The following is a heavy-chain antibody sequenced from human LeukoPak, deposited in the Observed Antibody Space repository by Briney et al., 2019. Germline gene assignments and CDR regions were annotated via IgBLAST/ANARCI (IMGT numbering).Heavy chain of an antibody. J-gene: IGHJ2*01. CDR3: AREANSPTARYWYFDL. Sequence: KPSETLSLTCTVSGGSVSSYYWSWMRQSPGKGLEWIGYVCYSGSTNYNHALKSRVTISLDTSENQFSLKLSSVTAADTAVYYCAREANSPTARYWYFDLWGRGTQVTVSS. CDR2: VCYSGST. CDR1: GGSVSSYY. V-gene: IGHV4-59*02. D-gene: IGHD2-21*01.